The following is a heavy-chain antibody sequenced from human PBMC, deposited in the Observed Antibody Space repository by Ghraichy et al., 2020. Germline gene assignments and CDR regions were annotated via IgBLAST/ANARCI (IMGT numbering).Heavy chain of an antibody. CDR2: IKNKAGGVTI. CDR1: GISFRDWF. Sequence: GGSLRLSCAASGISFRDWFMSWVRQVPGKGLEWVGRIKNKAGGVTIDYAAPVKGRFTISRDDSKSILYLQMNSLKTEDTAVYYCGTGDALDIWGQGIMVTVSS. V-gene: IGHV3-15*01. CDR3: GTGDALDI. D-gene: IGHD1-1*01. J-gene: IGHJ3*02.